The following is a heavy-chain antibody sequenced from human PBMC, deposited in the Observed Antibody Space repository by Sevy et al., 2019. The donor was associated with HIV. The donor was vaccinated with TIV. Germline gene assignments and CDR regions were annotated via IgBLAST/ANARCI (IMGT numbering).Heavy chain of an antibody. Sequence: GGSLRLSCAASGFSFSGSAIHWVRQASGKGLEWVGHIRSKANNYETAYAVSVRGRFTVSRDDSKNMAYLQMNSLKTEDSAVYYCTRRGSVWGADYWGQGTLVTVSS. CDR1: GFSFSGSA. CDR2: IRSKANNYET. V-gene: IGHV3-73*01. J-gene: IGHJ4*02. D-gene: IGHD6-19*01. CDR3: TRRGSVWGADY.